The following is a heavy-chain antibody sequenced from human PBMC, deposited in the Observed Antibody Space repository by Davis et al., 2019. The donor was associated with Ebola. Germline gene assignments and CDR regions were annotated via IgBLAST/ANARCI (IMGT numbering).Heavy chain of an antibody. CDR3: ARVGGGRDGYPLDY. Sequence: MPSETLSLTCAVYGGSFSGYYWSWIRQSPGEGLEWIGEINHSGSTNYNPSLKSRVTISVDTSKNQFSLKLSSVTAADTAVYYCARVGGGRDGYPLDYWGQGTLVTVSS. D-gene: IGHD5-24*01. CDR1: GGSFSGYY. CDR2: INHSGST. J-gene: IGHJ4*02. V-gene: IGHV4-34*01.